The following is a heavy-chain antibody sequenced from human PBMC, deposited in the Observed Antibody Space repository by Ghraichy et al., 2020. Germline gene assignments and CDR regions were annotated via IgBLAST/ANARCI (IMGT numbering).Heavy chain of an antibody. CDR1: GFTVSSNY. D-gene: IGHD1-26*01. J-gene: IGHJ4*02. V-gene: IGHV3-66*01. Sequence: GGSLRLSCAASGFTVSSNYMNWVRQAPGKGLEWVSVMYSGGSTYYADSVKGRFTISRDNSKNTLYLQMNNLRAEDTAVYYCARDRVGATNIFDYWGQGTLVTVSS. CDR3: ARDRVGATNIFDY. CDR2: MYSGGST.